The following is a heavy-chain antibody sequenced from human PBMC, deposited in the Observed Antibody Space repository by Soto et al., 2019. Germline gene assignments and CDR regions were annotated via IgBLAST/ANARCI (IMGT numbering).Heavy chain of an antibody. D-gene: IGHD6-19*01. CDR2: IIPIFGTA. Sequence: QVQLVQSGAEVKRPGSSVKVSCKASGGTFSSYAISWVRQAPGQGLEWMGGIIPIFGTANYAQKFQGRVTITADEFTSTAYMELSSLRSEDTAVYYCARRKGGSSGWGFYYYGMDVWGQGTTVTVSS. J-gene: IGHJ6*02. CDR1: GGTFSSYA. V-gene: IGHV1-69*01. CDR3: ARRKGGSSGWGFYYYGMDV.